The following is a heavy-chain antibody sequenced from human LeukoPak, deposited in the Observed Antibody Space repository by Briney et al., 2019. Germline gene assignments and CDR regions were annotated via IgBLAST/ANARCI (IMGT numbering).Heavy chain of an antibody. CDR1: GGTFSSYA. V-gene: IGHV1-69*13. CDR2: IIPIFGTA. D-gene: IGHD3-3*01. Sequence: ASVKVSCKASGGTFSSYAISWVRQAPGQGLEWMGGIIPIFGTANYAQKFQGRVTITADESTSTAYMELSSLRSEDTAVYYCASSTYYDFWSGYQPFDYWGQGTLVTVSS. CDR3: ASSTYYDFWSGYQPFDY. J-gene: IGHJ4*02.